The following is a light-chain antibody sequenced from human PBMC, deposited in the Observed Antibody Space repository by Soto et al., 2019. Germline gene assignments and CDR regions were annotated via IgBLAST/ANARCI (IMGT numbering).Light chain of an antibody. Sequence: TITCRASQSISSWLAWYQQKPGKAPKYLIYKASLLESGVPSRFSGSGSGTEFTLTISRLEPEDFAVYYCQLYGVSSPRITFGQGTRLEIK. V-gene: IGKV1-5*03. J-gene: IGKJ5*01. CDR2: KAS. CDR3: QLYGVSSPRIT. CDR1: QSISSW.